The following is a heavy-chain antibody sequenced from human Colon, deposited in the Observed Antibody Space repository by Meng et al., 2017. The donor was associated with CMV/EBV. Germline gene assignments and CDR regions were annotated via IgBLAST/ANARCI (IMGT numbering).Heavy chain of an antibody. V-gene: IGHV3-30*02. J-gene: IGHJ4*02. D-gene: IGHD2-21*02. CDR1: GFTFNTFG. CDR3: AKEFVLGTHLDH. Sequence: GESLKISCSASGFTFNTFGMHWVRQAPGKGLEWVAFIRHDGTKADYADSVTGRFTISRDNAKSSLHLQMTSLRPEDSAVYFCAKEFVLGTHLDHWGQGTLVTVSS. CDR2: IRHDGTKA.